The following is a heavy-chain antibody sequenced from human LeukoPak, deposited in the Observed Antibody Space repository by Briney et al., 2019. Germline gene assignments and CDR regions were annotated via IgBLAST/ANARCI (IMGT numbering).Heavy chain of an antibody. CDR2: IYYSGST. CDR3: VRLYCGGDCYSGSFDY. D-gene: IGHD2-21*02. CDR1: GGSISSSSNY. V-gene: IGHV4-39*01. Sequence: SETLSLTCIVSGGSISSSSNYWGWIRQPPGEGLEWIGSIYYSGSTYYNPSLKSRVTISVDTSKNQFSLKLSSVTAADTAVYYCVRLYCGGDCYSGSFDYWGQGTLVTVSS. J-gene: IGHJ4*02.